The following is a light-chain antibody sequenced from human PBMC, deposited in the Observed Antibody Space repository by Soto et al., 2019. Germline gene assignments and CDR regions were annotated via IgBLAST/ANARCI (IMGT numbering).Light chain of an antibody. Sequence: EVVLTQSPATLSMSPGERVTLSCRASQSVSTFVARYQHKPGQAPRPVIYDTFKRAPGVPDRFSGGGSGTDFSLTISSLEPEDFAVYYCQQRARWPMPFGQGTRLELK. CDR1: QSVSTF. J-gene: IGKJ5*01. V-gene: IGKV3-11*01. CDR2: DTF. CDR3: QQRARWPMP.